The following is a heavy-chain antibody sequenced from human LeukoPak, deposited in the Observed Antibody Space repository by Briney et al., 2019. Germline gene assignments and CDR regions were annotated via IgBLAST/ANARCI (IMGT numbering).Heavy chain of an antibody. CDR1: GGSISSYY. CDR2: IYYSGST. D-gene: IGHD6-19*01. J-gene: IGHJ5*02. V-gene: IGHV4-59*01. Sequence: SETLSLTCTVSGGSISSYYWSWIRQPPGKGLEWIGYIYYSGSTNYNPSLKSRVTISVDTSKNQFSLKLSSVTAADTAVYYCARGGGIAVAGSDGWFDPWGQGTLVTVSS. CDR3: ARGGGIAVAGSDGWFDP.